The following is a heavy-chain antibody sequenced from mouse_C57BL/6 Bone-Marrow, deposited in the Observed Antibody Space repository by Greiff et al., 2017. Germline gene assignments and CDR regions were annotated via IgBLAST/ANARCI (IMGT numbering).Heavy chain of an antibody. D-gene: IGHD2-5*01. Sequence: QVHVKQSDAELVKPGASVKISCKVSGYTFTDHTIHWMKQRPEQGLEWIGYIYPKDSSTKKNAKFKGKGTLTADKSSSTAYMQLNSLTSEDSAVYFCARREVFYSSNYGAWFAYGGQGTLVTVSA. J-gene: IGHJ3*01. CDR1: GYTFTDHT. CDR3: ARREVFYSSNYGAWFAY. V-gene: IGHV1-78*01. CDR2: IYPKDSST.